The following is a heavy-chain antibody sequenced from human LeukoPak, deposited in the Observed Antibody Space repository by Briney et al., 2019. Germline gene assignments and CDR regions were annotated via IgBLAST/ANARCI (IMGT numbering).Heavy chain of an antibody. CDR2: IKQDGSER. D-gene: IGHD3-22*01. Sequence: GESLRLSCAASGFTFSIYWMSWVRQAPGKGLEWVANIKQDGSERYYVDSVKGRFTLSRDNAKNSLYLQMNSLRAEDTAVYYCAKWYYYDSSGYLRYFDYWGQGTLVTVSS. V-gene: IGHV3-7*03. CDR1: GFTFSIYW. J-gene: IGHJ4*02. CDR3: AKWYYYDSSGYLRYFDY.